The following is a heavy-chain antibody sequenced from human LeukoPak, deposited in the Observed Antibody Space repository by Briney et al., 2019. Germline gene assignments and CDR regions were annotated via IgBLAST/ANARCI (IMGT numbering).Heavy chain of an antibody. D-gene: IGHD2-15*01. V-gene: IGHV3-23*01. Sequence: GGSLRLSCAASGFTVSSNYMSWVRQAPGKGLEWVSAISGSGGSTYYADSVKGRFTISRDNSKNTLYLQMNSLRAEDTAVYYCAKDNYAGGGSPDYWGQGTLVTVSS. J-gene: IGHJ4*02. CDR1: GFTVSSNY. CDR2: ISGSGGST. CDR3: AKDNYAGGGSPDY.